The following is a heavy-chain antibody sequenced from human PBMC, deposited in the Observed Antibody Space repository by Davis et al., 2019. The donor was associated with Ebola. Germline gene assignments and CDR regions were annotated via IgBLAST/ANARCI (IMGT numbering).Heavy chain of an antibody. J-gene: IGHJ4*02. Sequence: PGGSLRLSCAASGFTFSSYSMNWVRQAPGKGLEWVSSISSSSSYIYYADSVKGRFTISRDDAKKSLYLQMDSLRAEDTAVYYCAQQLGDYGGNALRYWGQGTLVTVSS. CDR3: AQQLGDYGGNALRY. D-gene: IGHD4-23*01. V-gene: IGHV3-21*01. CDR2: ISSSSSYI. CDR1: GFTFSSYS.